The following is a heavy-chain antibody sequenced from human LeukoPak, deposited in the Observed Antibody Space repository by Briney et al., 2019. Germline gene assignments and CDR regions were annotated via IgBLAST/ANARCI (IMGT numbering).Heavy chain of an antibody. CDR3: ARYGGYSYGPGVDY. V-gene: IGHV4-34*01. CDR2: IYYSGST. J-gene: IGHJ4*02. CDR1: GGSFSGYY. D-gene: IGHD5-18*01. Sequence: SETLPLTCAVYGGSFSGYYWSWIRQPPGKGLEWIGSIYYSGSTYYNPSLKSRVTISVDTSKNQFSLKLSSVTAADTAVYYCARYGGYSYGPGVDYWGQGTLVTVSS.